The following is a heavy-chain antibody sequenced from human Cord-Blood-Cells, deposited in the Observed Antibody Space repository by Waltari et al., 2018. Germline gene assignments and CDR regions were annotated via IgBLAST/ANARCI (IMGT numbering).Heavy chain of an antibody. CDR3: ARGGAGGSYYYYYGMDV. D-gene: IGHD1-26*01. J-gene: IGHJ6*02. CDR2: INPNSGGT. V-gene: IGHV1-2*04. Sequence: QVQPVQSGAEVKKPGASVKVSCTASGYTFTGYYMHWVRQAPGQGLEWMGWINPNSGGTNYAQKFQGWVTMTRDTSISTAYMELSRLRSDDTAVYYCARGGAGGSYYYYYGMDVWGQGTTVTVSS. CDR1: GYTFTGYY.